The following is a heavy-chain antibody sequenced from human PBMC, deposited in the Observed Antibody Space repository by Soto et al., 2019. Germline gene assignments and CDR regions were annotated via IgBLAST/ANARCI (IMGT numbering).Heavy chain of an antibody. CDR2: MNPNSGNT. J-gene: IGHJ6*03. CDR3: ARPGLPYYYYYYMDV. V-gene: IGHV1-8*01. CDR1: GYAFTSYD. Sequence: GASVKVSCKASGYAFTSYDVNWVRQAPGQGLEWMGWMNPNSGNTGYAQKFQGRVTMTRNTSISTAYMELSSLRSEDTAVYYCARPGLPYYYYYYMDVWGKGTTVTVSS. D-gene: IGHD5-18*01.